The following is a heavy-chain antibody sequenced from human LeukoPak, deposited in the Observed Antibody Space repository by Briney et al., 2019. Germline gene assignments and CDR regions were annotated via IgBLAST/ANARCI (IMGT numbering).Heavy chain of an antibody. J-gene: IGHJ4*02. CDR1: GFTFGDYG. D-gene: IGHD5-12*01. CDR2: VRSKAYGGTT. Sequence: GGSLRLSCTASGFTFGDYGISWVRQAPGKGLEWVSFVRSKAYGGTTEDAASVKGRFTISRDDSKSIAYLRMNSLKTEDTAVYYCTRARGSYYFDYWGQGTPVTVSS. V-gene: IGHV3-49*04. CDR3: TRARGSYYFDY.